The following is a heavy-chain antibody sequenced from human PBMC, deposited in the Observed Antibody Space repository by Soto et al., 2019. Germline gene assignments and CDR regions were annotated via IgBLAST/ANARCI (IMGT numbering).Heavy chain of an antibody. Sequence: SVKVSCKASGGTFSSYAISWLRQAPGQGLEWMGGIIPIFGTANYAQKFQGRVTITADESTSTAYMELSSLRSEDTAVYYCARDHSGSYSWFDPWGQGTLVTVSS. V-gene: IGHV1-69*13. J-gene: IGHJ5*02. CDR1: GGTFSSYA. D-gene: IGHD1-26*01. CDR2: IIPIFGTA. CDR3: ARDHSGSYSWFDP.